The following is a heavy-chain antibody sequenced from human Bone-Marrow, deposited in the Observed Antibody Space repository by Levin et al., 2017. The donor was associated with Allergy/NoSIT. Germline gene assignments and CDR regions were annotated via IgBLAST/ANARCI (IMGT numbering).Heavy chain of an antibody. J-gene: IGHJ4*02. CDR3: ARDLRGDDDY. D-gene: IGHD5/OR15-5a*01. CDR1: GYTFTTYD. V-gene: IGHV1-8*01. Sequence: GGSLRLSCRASGYTFTTYDISWVRQATGQGLEWMGWMNPASGNSGYAQKFQGRVTMTSDTSRSTAYMELSSLRSEDTAVYYCARDLRGDDDYWGQGTLVTVSS. CDR2: MNPASGNS.